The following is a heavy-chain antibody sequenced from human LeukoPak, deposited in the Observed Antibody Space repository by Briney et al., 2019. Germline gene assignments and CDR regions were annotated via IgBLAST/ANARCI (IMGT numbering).Heavy chain of an antibody. Sequence: HPGGSLRRSCAASGFTVSSKYMSWVRQAPGKGLEWLSVIYDGGGANYADSVKARFTISRDNSKNTLYLQMDSLRAEDTAVYYCARLATSTGSYVDYWGQGTLVTVSS. J-gene: IGHJ4*02. V-gene: IGHV3-53*01. CDR1: GFTVSSKY. CDR2: IYDGGGA. D-gene: IGHD1-26*01. CDR3: ARLATSTGSYVDY.